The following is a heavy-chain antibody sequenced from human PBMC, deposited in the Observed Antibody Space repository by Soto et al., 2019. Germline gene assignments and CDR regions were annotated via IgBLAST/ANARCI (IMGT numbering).Heavy chain of an antibody. CDR3: ARDLWRDFWSGYYTDPDYYYYGMDV. CDR2: IYYSGST. J-gene: IGHJ6*02. D-gene: IGHD3-3*01. V-gene: IGHV4-30-4*01. CDR1: GGSISSGDYY. Sequence: QVQLQESGPGLVKPSQTLSLTCTVSGGSISSGDYYWSWIRQPPGKGLEWIGYIYYSGSTYYNPSLKSRVTISVDTSKNQFSLKLSSVTAADTAVYYCARDLWRDFWSGYYTDPDYYYYGMDVWGQGTTVSVSS.